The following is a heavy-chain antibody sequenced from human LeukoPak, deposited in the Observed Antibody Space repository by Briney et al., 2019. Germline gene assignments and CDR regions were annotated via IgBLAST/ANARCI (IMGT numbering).Heavy chain of an antibody. CDR1: GFTFSSYS. Sequence: KAGGSQRLSCAASGFTFSSYSMNWVRQAPGKGLEWVSSISSSSSYIYYADSVKGRFTISRDNATNSLYLQMNSLRAEDTAVYYCARDYDILTGYQIYYYYSGMDVWGQGTTVTVSS. V-gene: IGHV3-21*01. CDR3: ARDYDILTGYQIYYYYSGMDV. D-gene: IGHD3-9*01. J-gene: IGHJ6*02. CDR2: ISSSSSYI.